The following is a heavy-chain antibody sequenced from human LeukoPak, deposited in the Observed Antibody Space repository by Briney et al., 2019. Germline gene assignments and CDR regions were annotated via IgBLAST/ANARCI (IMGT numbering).Heavy chain of an antibody. Sequence: GGSLRLSCAVSGITLSNYGMTWVRQAPGKGLEWVSGLSGSGGSTSYADSVKGRFTISRDNAKNTLYLQMNSLRAEDTAVYFCAKRGVVIRVILVGFHKEAYYFDSWGQGVLVTVSS. CDR1: GITLSNYG. CDR3: AKRGVVIRVILVGFHKEAYYFDS. J-gene: IGHJ4*02. CDR2: LSGSGGST. V-gene: IGHV3-23*01. D-gene: IGHD3-22*01.